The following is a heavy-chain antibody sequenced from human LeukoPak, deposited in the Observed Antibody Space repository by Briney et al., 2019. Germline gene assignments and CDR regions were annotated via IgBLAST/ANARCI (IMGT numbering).Heavy chain of an antibody. CDR3: ARVNRGRLLWFGEAGMDV. J-gene: IGHJ6*02. CDR2: IYYSGST. V-gene: IGHV4-39*07. CDR1: GGSISSSSYY. D-gene: IGHD3-10*01. Sequence: PSQTLSLTCTVSGGSISSSSYYWGWIRQPPGKGLEWIGSIYYSGSTNYNPSLKSRVTISVDKSKNQFSLKLSSVTAADTAVYYCARVNRGRLLWFGEAGMDVWGQGTTVTVSS.